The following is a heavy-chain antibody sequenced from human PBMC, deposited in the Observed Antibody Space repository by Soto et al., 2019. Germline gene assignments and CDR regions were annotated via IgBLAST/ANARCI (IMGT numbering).Heavy chain of an antibody. J-gene: IGHJ4*02. Sequence: EMQLVESGGGLVQPGGSLRLSCVASGLSFRNYWVHWVRQAPGKGLEWVSRINTDGTYTSNADPVKGRFTISRDNAKNTLYLQMNSLRVEDTAVYFCAGFGYDWNRWDWGPGTLVTVSS. CDR2: INTDGTYT. CDR3: AGFGYDWNRWD. V-gene: IGHV3-74*01. CDR1: GLSFRNYW. D-gene: IGHD1-20*01.